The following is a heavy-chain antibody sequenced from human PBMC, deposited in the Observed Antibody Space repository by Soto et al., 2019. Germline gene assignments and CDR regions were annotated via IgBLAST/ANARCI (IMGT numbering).Heavy chain of an antibody. Sequence: ESLTSSFNGSGYRYSSYCSIWVRQMPGKGLEWMGIIYPGDSDIRYSPSFQGQVTISADKSISNAYLHWSSLKASDTAMYYWARLHNWNYVPPEYWGQGTLVTVSS. CDR2: IYPGDSDI. CDR1: GYRYSSYC. J-gene: IGHJ4*02. V-gene: IGHV5-51*01. D-gene: IGHD1-7*01. CDR3: ARLHNWNYVPPEY.